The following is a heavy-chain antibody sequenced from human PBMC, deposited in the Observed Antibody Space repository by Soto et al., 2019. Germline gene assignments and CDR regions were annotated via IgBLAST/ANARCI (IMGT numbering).Heavy chain of an antibody. V-gene: IGHV3-23*01. Sequence: EVQLLESGGGLVQPGGSLRLSCAASGFTFSSYAMSWVRQAPGKGLEWVSAISGIGGSTYYADSVKGRFTITSDNSKNTLYLQMNSLRAEDTAVYYYALAAAGSYYYDGIDVWGKGTTVTVSS. J-gene: IGHJ6*04. CDR2: ISGIGGST. D-gene: IGHD6-13*01. CDR3: ALAAAGSYYYDGIDV. CDR1: GFTFSSYA.